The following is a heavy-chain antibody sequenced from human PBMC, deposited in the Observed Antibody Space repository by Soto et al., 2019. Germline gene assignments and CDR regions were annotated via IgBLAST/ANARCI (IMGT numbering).Heavy chain of an antibody. Sequence: GGSLRLSCAASGFTFSSYAMHWVRQAPGKGLEWVAVISYDGSNKYYADSVKGRFTISRDNSKKTLYLQMNSLRAEDTAVYYCARDRIPATNLDYYYYGMDVWGQGTTVTVSS. CDR1: GFTFSSYA. CDR2: ISYDGSNK. CDR3: ARDRIPATNLDYYYYGMDV. D-gene: IGHD2-15*01. J-gene: IGHJ6*02. V-gene: IGHV3-30-3*01.